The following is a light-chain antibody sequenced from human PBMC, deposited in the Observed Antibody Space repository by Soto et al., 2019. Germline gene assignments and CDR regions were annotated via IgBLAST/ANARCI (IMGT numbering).Light chain of an antibody. V-gene: IGKV1-39*01. J-gene: IGKJ1*01. CDR3: QQSYSTPRT. Sequence: DIQMTQYPSSLSASVGDRVTITCRASQSISNYLNWYQQKPGKAPKLLIYGASNLQSGVPSRFSGSGSVTDFTLTISSLQPEDFATYYCQQSYSTPRTYGQGTKVEIK. CDR2: GAS. CDR1: QSISNY.